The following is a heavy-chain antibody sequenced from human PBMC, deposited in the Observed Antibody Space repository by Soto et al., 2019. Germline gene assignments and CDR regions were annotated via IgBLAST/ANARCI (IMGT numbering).Heavy chain of an antibody. CDR3: ARQGYCSSTACYTVDY. Sequence: GESLKISCKGSGYSFTNYWIGWVRQMPGKGLEWMCIIYPGDSNTRYSPSFQGQVTISADKSISTAYLQWSSLKASDTAMYYCARQGYCSSTACYTVDYWGQGTLVTVSS. CDR1: GYSFTNYW. V-gene: IGHV5-51*01. D-gene: IGHD2-2*02. J-gene: IGHJ4*02. CDR2: IYPGDSNT.